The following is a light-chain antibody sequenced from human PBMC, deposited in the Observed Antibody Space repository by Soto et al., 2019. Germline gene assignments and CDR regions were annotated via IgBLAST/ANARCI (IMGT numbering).Light chain of an antibody. J-gene: IGLJ2*01. CDR3: SSYTSSSTRV. Sequence: SALTQPASVSGSPGQSIAISCTGTSSDVGGYYSVSWYQQHPGKAPKLVIYDVSNRPSGVSNRFSGSKSGNTASLTISGLQAEDEADYYCSSYTSSSTRVFGGGTQLT. CDR1: SSDVGGYYS. V-gene: IGLV2-14*01. CDR2: DVS.